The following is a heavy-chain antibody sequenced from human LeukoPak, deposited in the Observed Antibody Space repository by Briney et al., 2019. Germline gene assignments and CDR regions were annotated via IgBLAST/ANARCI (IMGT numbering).Heavy chain of an antibody. J-gene: IGHJ3*02. CDR3: ANGGILTGYYSGAFAI. CDR2: ISYDGSNK. CDR1: GFTFSSYG. V-gene: IGHV3-30*18. Sequence: AGGSLRLSCAASGFTFSSYGMHWVRQAPGKGREWVAVISYDGSNKYYADSVKGRFTISRDNSKNTLYLQMNSLRAEDTAVYYCANGGILTGYYSGAFAIWGQGTMVTVSS. D-gene: IGHD3-9*01.